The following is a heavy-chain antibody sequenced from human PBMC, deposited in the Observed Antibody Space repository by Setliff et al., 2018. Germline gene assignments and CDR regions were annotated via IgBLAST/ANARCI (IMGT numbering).Heavy chain of an antibody. CDR1: GFIVSNNE. J-gene: IGHJ4*02. Sequence: PGGSLRLSCEVSGFIVSNNEMSWVRQAPGKGLEWVSVTYSDGRTNYADSVKGRFTISRDTAKNTLYLQMNSLRAEDTAIYYCAKCSSWHGHYPHFNYWGQGTLVTVSS. D-gene: IGHD6-13*01. CDR2: TYSDGRT. V-gene: IGHV3-53*01. CDR3: AKCSSWHGHYPHFNY.